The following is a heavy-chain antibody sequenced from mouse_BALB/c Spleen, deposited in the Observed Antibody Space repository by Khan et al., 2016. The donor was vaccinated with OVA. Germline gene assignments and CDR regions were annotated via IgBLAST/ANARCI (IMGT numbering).Heavy chain of an antibody. CDR3: GRLEEI. CDR1: GFSLTSYG. V-gene: IGHV2-9*02. Sequence: VQLKESGPGLVAPSQSLSITCTVSGFSLTSYGVHWVRQPPGKGLEWLGVIWAGGSTNYNSALMSRLSIRKDNSKSPVFLKKNSLQTDETEMYYCGRLEEIWGKGTTRKGAS. J-gene: IGHJ2*01. CDR2: IWAGGST.